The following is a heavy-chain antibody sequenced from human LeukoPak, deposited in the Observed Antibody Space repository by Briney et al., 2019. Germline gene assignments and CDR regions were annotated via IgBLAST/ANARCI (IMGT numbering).Heavy chain of an antibody. V-gene: IGHV4-34*01. Sequence: PSETLSLTCAVYGGSFSGYYWSWIRQPPGKGLEWIGEINHSGSTNYNPSLKSRVTISVDTSKNQFSLKLSSVTAADTAVYYCARGHVSLVSRHFDYWGQGTLVTVSS. CDR2: INHSGST. J-gene: IGHJ4*02. CDR3: ARGHVSLVSRHFDY. D-gene: IGHD2-15*01. CDR1: GGSFSGYY.